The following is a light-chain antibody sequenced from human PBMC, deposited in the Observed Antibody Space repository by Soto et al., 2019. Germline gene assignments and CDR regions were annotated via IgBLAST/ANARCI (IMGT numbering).Light chain of an antibody. J-gene: IGKJ4*01. Sequence: EVVMTQTPATLSVFPGGRASLSCTARPNVGGNLAWYQQTPGPSPGLLIYAASTRATGITARFSGSVSDTDGTAFILTISGLQYEDFAVYYCQQYSHWPRRTFGGGTKVDIK. CDR2: AAS. CDR3: QQYSHWPRRT. V-gene: IGKV3D-15*01. CDR1: PNVGGN.